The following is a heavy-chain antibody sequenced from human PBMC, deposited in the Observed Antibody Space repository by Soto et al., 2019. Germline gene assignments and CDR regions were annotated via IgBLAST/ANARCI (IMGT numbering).Heavy chain of an antibody. CDR3: ARLALEATTRALDY. CDR2: ISSSSSTI. V-gene: IGHV3-48*01. CDR1: GFTFSSYS. J-gene: IGHJ4*02. Sequence: GGSLRLSCAASGFTFSSYSMNWVRQAPGKGLEWVSYISSSSSTIYYADSVKGRFTISRDNAKNSLYLQMNSLRAEDTAVYYCARLALEATTRALDYWGQGTLVTVSS. D-gene: IGHD5-12*01.